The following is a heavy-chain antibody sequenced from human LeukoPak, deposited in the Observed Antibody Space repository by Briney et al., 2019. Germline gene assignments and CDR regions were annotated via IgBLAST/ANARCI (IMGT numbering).Heavy chain of an antibody. CDR3: ARHDPVISKIVGERAFDI. Sequence: SETLSLTCTVSGGSISSYYWSWIRQPPGKGLEWIGYIHYSGNTNYNPSLKSRVTISVDTARDQFSLKLSSVTAADTALYYCARHDPVISKIVGERAFDIWGQGTMVTVSS. D-gene: IGHD3-22*01. CDR1: GGSISSYY. CDR2: IHYSGNT. J-gene: IGHJ3*02. V-gene: IGHV4-59*08.